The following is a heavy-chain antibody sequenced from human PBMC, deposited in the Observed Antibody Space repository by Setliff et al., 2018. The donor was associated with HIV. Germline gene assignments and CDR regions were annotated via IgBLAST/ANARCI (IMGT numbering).Heavy chain of an antibody. CDR2: INPSGGST. CDR3: ARVKSGRYPNDAFDI. CDR1: GYTLSNYY. Sequence: GASVKLSCKASGYTLSNYYMHWVRQAPGQGLEWMGIINPSGGSTIYAQRFQGRVTMTRDTSTSTVYMDLRSLRSEDTAVYYCARVKSGRYPNDAFDIWGQGTMVTVSS. D-gene: IGHD1-26*01. J-gene: IGHJ3*02. V-gene: IGHV1-46*01.